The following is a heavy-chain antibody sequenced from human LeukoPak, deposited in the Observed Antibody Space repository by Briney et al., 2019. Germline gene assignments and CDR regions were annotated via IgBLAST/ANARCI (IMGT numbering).Heavy chain of an antibody. CDR3: AKTSRNNIVVVVAAAYYFDY. V-gene: IGHV3-23*01. D-gene: IGHD2-15*01. J-gene: IGHJ4*02. CDR1: GFTFSSYA. CDR2: ISGSGGST. Sequence: AGGSLRLSCAASGFTFSSYAMSWVRQAPGKGLEWVSAISGSGGSTYYADSVKGQFTISRDNSKNTLYLQMNSLRAEDTAVYYCAKTSRNNIVVVVAAAYYFDYWGQGTLVTVSS.